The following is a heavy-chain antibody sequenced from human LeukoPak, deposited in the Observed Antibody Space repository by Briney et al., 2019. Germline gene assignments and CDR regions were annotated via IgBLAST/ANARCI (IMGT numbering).Heavy chain of an antibody. J-gene: IGHJ4*02. Sequence: GRCLRLSCAASEFTFSDYAMSWVSQAPGKGLEWVSAISGSGDSIYYVDSVKGRFTISRDNSKNTLYQQMSSLRPEDTAVHYCAKGIRRYPEPSSWSCFDYWGQGTLVTVSS. CDR3: AKGIRRYPEPSSWSCFDY. CDR2: ISGSGDSI. V-gene: IGHV3-23*01. CDR1: EFTFSDYA. D-gene: IGHD6-13*01.